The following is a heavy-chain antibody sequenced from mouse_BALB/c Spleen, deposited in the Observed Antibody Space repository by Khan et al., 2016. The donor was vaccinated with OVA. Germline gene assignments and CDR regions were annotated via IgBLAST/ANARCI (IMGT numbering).Heavy chain of an antibody. CDR3: ARWFAY. V-gene: IGHV3-2*02. CDR2: ITYSGGT. J-gene: IGHJ3*01. CDR1: GYSITSDYA. Sequence: VQLKESGPGLVKSSQSLSLTCTVTGYSITSDYAWNWIRQFPGNKLEWMGYITYSGGTSYHPSLKSRISITRDTSKNQFFLRLNSVTTEDSATYYCARWFAYWGQGTLVTVS.